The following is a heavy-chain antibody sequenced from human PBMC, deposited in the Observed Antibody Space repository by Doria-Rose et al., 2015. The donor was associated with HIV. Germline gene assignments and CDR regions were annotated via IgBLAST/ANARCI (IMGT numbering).Heavy chain of an antibody. CDR2: ISSSGTT. D-gene: IGHD3-10*01. CDR1: GDSISSGDSF. CDR3: ARARNYGFTHFFDF. J-gene: IGHJ4*02. Sequence: VQLLESGPGLVRPSQTLSLTCTVSGDSISSGDSFWSWIRQPPGQGPEWIGYISSSGTTYYYPSLRGRLTISLDASKNQFSLNLNSVTAADTAVYYCARARNYGFTHFFDFWGQGTLVTVSS. V-gene: IGHV4-30-4*01.